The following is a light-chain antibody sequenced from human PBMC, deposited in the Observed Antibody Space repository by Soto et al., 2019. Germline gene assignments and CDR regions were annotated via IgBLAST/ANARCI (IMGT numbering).Light chain of an antibody. CDR2: EVS. CDR3: SSYTISSTRV. V-gene: IGLV2-14*01. CDR1: SSDVGGYNY. Sequence: QSALTQPASVSGSPGQSITISCTGTSSDVGGYNYVSWYQQHPGKAPKLMIYEVSNRPSGVSNRFSGSKSGNTASLTISGLQAEDEADYYCSSYTISSTRVFGTGIKLTVL. J-gene: IGLJ1*01.